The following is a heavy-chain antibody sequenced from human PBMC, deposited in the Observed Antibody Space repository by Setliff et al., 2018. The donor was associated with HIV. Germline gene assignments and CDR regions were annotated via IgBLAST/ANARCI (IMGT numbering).Heavy chain of an antibody. D-gene: IGHD2-21*01. J-gene: IGHJ4*02. CDR2: INHSGST. CDR3: ARVPWTYLYYFDY. CDR1: GGSFSGYY. Sequence: PSETLSLTCAVYGGSFSGYYWSWIRQPPGKGLEWIGEINHSGSTHYNPSLKSRVTISVDTSKNQFSLNLSSVTAADTAVYYCARVPWTYLYYFDYWGQGTLVTVSS. V-gene: IGHV4-34*01.